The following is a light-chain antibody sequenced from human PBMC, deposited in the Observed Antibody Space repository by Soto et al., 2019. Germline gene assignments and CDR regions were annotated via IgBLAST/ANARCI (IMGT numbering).Light chain of an antibody. V-gene: IGLV1-40*01. CDR1: SSNIGAGYD. J-gene: IGLJ2*01. CDR3: QSYDSSLSGAL. CDR2: GNS. Sequence: QSVLTQPPSVSGAPGQRVTISCTGSSSNIGAGYDVHWYQQLPGTAHKLLIYGNSNRPSGVPDRFSGSKSGTSASLAITGLQAEDEADYYCQSYDSSLSGALFGGGTKLTVL.